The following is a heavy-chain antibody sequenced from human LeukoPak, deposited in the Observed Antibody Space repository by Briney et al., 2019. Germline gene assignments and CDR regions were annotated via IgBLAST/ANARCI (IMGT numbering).Heavy chain of an antibody. CDR2: ISPSGSTT. D-gene: IGHD1-26*01. J-gene: IGHJ4*02. Sequence: GSLRLSCAASGFTFTTYAMTWVRQAPGKGLEVVSSISPSGSTTYYADSVKGRFTISRDNSKNTLYLQMNSLRAEDTAIYYCAEGASGPDDWGQGTLVTVSS. V-gene: IGHV3-23*01. CDR3: AEGASGPDD. CDR1: GFTFTTYA.